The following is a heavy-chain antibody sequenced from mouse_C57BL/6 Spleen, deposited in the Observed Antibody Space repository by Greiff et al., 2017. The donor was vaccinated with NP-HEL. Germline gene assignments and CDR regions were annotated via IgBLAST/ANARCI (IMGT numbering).Heavy chain of an antibody. D-gene: IGHD1-1*02. J-gene: IGHJ4*01. CDR2: ISSGGDYI. CDR3: TTIPYGPYAMDY. V-gene: IGHV5-9-1*02. CDR1: GFTFSSYA. Sequence: EVMLVESGEGLVKPGGSLKLSCAASGFTFSSYAMSWVRQTPEKRLEWVAYISSGGDYIYYADTVKGRFTISRDNARNTLYLQMSSLKSEDTAMYYCTTIPYGPYAMDYWGQGTSVTVSS.